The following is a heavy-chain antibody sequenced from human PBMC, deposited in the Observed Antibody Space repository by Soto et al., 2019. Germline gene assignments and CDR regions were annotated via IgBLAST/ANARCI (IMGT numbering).Heavy chain of an antibody. CDR3: ARDGNGSGTYYFDY. J-gene: IGHJ4*02. CDR1: GFTFSSYG. D-gene: IGHD3-10*01. CDR2: IWYDGSNK. Sequence: SLRLSCAASGFTFSSYGMHWVRQAPGKGLEWVAVIWYDGSNKYYADSVKGRFTISRDNSKNTLYLQMNSLRAEDTAVYYCARDGNGSGTYYFDYWGQGTLVTVSS. V-gene: IGHV3-33*01.